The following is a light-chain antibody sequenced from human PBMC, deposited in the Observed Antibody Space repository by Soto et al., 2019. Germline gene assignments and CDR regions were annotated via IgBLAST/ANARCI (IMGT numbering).Light chain of an antibody. CDR2: WAS. CDR3: QHYFRTWT. V-gene: IGKV4-1*01. J-gene: IGKJ1*01. Sequence: DIVMTQSPDSLAVSLGERATINCKSSQSVLYSSNNKNYLAWYQQKPGQPPKLLIYWASTRESGVPDRFSGSGSGTDFTLTISSHQDDDVSVYYCQHYFRTWTFGQVTKVEIK. CDR1: QSVLYSSNNKNY.